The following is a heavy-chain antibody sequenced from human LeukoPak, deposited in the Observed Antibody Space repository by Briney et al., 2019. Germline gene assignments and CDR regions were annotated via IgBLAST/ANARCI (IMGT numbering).Heavy chain of an antibody. J-gene: IGHJ6*03. V-gene: IGHV3-7*01. D-gene: IGHD4-11*01. CDR2: IKQDGSEK. CDR3: ARVDYSSYVAFYYYFMDV. CDR1: GFTFSSYW. Sequence: GGSLRLSCAASGFTFSSYWMSWVRQAPGKGLEWVANIKQDGSEKYYVDSVKGRFTISRDSAKNSLYLQMNSLRAEDTAVYYCARVDYSSYVAFYYYFMDVWGKGTTVTVSS.